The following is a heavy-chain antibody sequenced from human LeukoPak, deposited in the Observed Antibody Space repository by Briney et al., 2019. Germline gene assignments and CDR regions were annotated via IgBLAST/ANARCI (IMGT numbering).Heavy chain of an antibody. J-gene: IGHJ5*02. CDR3: ARRHIGAWFEVAYFDP. Sequence: SVKVSCKASGGTFSSFAISWVRQAPGQGLEWMGGINPVFGTANYAQMFQGRVTITADESANTAYMELSRLRSEDTAVYYCARRHIGAWFEVAYFDPWGQGTLVTVSS. D-gene: IGHD3-10*01. CDR1: GGTFSSFA. V-gene: IGHV1-69*13. CDR2: INPVFGTA.